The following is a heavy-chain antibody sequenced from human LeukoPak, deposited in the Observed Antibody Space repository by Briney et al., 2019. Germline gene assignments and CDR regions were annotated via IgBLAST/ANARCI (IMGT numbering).Heavy chain of an antibody. J-gene: IGHJ5*02. V-gene: IGHV3-23*01. D-gene: IGHD1-26*01. CDR1: GFTFSTYA. CDR3: AKGPRGSGNYNWFDP. Sequence: PGGSLRLSCAASGFTFSTYAMSWVRQAPGKGLEWVSAIRGSGDLTYYADSVRGRFTISRDNSKNTLYLQMNSLRAEDTAVYYCAKGPRGSGNYNWFDPWGQGTLVTVSP. CDR2: IRGSGDLT.